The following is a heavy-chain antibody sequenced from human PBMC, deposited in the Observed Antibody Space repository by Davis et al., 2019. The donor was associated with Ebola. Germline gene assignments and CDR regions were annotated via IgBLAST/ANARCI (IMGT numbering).Heavy chain of an antibody. CDR3: ARDYDFWSGYSDY. CDR1: GFTFSSYS. V-gene: IGHV3-21*01. CDR2: ISSSSSYI. J-gene: IGHJ4*02. Sequence: GGSLRLSCAASGFTFSSYSMNWVRHAPGKGLEWVSSISSSSSYIYYADSVKGRFTISRDNAKNSLYLQMNSLRAEDTAVYYCARDYDFWSGYSDYWGQGTLVTVSS. D-gene: IGHD3-3*01.